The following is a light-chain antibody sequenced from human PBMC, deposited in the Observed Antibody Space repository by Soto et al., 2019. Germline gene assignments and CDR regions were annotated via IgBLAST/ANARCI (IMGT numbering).Light chain of an antibody. V-gene: IGKV1-39*01. CDR2: AAS. CDR1: QSISSY. CDR3: QQSYLRDT. Sequence: DIQMTQSPSSLSASVGDRVTITCRASQSISSYLNWYQQKPGKAPKLLIYAASSLQSGVPSRFSGSGSGTDFTLTISSLQPEDFATYYCQQSYLRDTFGQGTRLEIK. J-gene: IGKJ5*01.